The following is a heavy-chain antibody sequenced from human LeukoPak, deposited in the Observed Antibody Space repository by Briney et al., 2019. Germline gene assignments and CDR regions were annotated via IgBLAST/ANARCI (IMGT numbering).Heavy chain of an antibody. CDR2: VDYSGYV. J-gene: IGHJ4*01. CDR3: ARSVFSGSYAFDL. CDR1: GGSVSHTNYY. V-gene: IGHV4-39*07. D-gene: IGHD1-26*01. Sequence: SETLSLTCSVSGGSVSHTNYYWGWIRQPPGKGLEWLGSVDYSGYVYQSPSHNSRVTISVDTSKNQFSLKMTSVTAADTALYYCARSVFSGSYAFDLWGHGPLVTVSS.